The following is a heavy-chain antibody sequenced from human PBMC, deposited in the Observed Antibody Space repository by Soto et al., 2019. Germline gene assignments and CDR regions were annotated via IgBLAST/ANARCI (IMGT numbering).Heavy chain of an antibody. CDR1: GYTFTSYD. Sequence: ASVKVSCKASGYTFTSYDINWVRQATGQGLEWMGWMNPNSGNTGYAQKFQGRVTMTRNTSISTAYMELSSLRSEDTAVYYCAREYCSGGSCYPGDDYYYYMDVWGKGTTVTVSS. CDR2: MNPNSGNT. V-gene: IGHV1-8*01. D-gene: IGHD2-15*01. CDR3: AREYCSGGSCYPGDDYYYYMDV. J-gene: IGHJ6*03.